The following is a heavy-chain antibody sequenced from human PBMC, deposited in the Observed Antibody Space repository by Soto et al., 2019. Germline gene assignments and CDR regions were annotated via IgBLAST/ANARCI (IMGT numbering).Heavy chain of an antibody. CDR3: VRSGEGLDY. V-gene: IGHV3-74*01. CDR2: INNDGSSA. Sequence: GGSLRLSCAASGFTFSSYWMHWVRQAPGKGLVWVSHINNDGSSASYAESVKGRFTSSRDNAKNTLHLQMNGLRAEDTAVYYCVRSGEGLDYWGQGILVTVSS. CDR1: GFTFSSYW. J-gene: IGHJ4*02.